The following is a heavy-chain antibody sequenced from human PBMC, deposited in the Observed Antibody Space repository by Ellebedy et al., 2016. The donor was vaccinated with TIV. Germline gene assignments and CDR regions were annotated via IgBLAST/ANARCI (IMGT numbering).Heavy chain of an antibody. CDR2: ISFSGDT. J-gene: IGHJ5*02. D-gene: IGHD6-19*01. V-gene: IGHV4-39*01. Sequence: SETLSLXXSVSGGSVSTTTYYWVWVRQPPGKGLEWIGNISFSGDTSYNPSLESRVTLSVDTSKNQFSLMVTSMTATDTAVYYCARLSSGWYGWFDPWGQGTLVTVSS. CDR1: GGSVSTTTYY. CDR3: ARLSSGWYGWFDP.